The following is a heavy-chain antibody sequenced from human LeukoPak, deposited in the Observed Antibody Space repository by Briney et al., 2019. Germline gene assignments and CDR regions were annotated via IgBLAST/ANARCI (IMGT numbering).Heavy chain of an antibody. J-gene: IGHJ4*02. CDR1: GYTFTSYD. CDR2: MNPNSGNT. V-gene: IGHV1-8*01. Sequence: ASVKVSCKASGYTFTSYDINWVRQATGQGLEWMGWMNPNSGNTGYAQKLQGRVTMTRNTSISTAYMELSSLRSEDTAVHYCARIAVAGISDSGYWGQGTLVTVSS. D-gene: IGHD6-19*01. CDR3: ARIAVAGISDSGY.